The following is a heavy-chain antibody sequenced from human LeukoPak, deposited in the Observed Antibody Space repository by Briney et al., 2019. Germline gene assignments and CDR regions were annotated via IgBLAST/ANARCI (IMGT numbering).Heavy chain of an antibody. D-gene: IGHD3-9*01. V-gene: IGHV4-34*01. CDR3: AKKGEGTTIIDY. Sequence: PSETLSLTCTVYGGSFSGYYWSWIRQPPGKGLEWIGEINHSGTTNYNPSLKSRVTISVDTSKNQFSLKLSSVTAADTAVYYCAKKGEGTTIIDYWGQGTPVTVSS. CDR1: GGSFSGYY. J-gene: IGHJ4*02. CDR2: INHSGTT.